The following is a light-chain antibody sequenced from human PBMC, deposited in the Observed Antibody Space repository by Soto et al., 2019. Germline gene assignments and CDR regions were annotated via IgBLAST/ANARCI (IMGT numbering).Light chain of an antibody. CDR1: TSDFGTYNY. J-gene: IGLJ1*01. Sequence: QSLLSQPSSVYGSPGQSITISCTGTTSDFGTYNYVSWYQHHPGKVPKLLIFAVSNRPSGVSNRFSGSKSGNTASLTISGLQAEDEADYYCSSYTSRSTLVFGTGTTVTV. CDR3: SSYTSRSTLV. V-gene: IGLV2-14*01. CDR2: AVS.